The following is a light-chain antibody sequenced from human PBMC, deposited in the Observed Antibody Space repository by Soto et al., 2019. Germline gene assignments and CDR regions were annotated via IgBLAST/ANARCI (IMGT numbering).Light chain of an antibody. CDR1: ESVSSSY. CDR3: QQCGSSPWT. J-gene: IGKJ1*01. CDR2: GAS. V-gene: IGKV3-20*01. Sequence: EIVLTQSPGLLSLSPGERATLSCRASESVSSSYLAWYQQKPGQAPRLLIYGASSRAPGIPDKFSGRGSGTDFTLTISRLEPEDFAVYHCQQCGSSPWTFGQGTKVEIK.